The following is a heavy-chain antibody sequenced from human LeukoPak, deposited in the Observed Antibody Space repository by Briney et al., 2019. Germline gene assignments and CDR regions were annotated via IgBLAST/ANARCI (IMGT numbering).Heavy chain of an antibody. D-gene: IGHD1-26*01. CDR1: GFTFSDYY. V-gene: IGHV3-11*01. Sequence: PGGSLRLSCAASGFTFSDYYMSWIRQAPGKGLEWVSYISSSGSTIYYADSVKGRFTISRDNAKNSLYLQMNSLRAEDTAVYYCATDESENYYRGAFDIWGQGTMVTVSS. CDR3: ATDESENYYRGAFDI. CDR2: ISSSGSTI. J-gene: IGHJ3*02.